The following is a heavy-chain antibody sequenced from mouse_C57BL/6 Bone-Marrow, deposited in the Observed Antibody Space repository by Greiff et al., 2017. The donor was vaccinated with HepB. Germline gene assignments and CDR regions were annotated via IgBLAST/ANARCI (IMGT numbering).Heavy chain of an antibody. CDR3: ARGDYGLYWYFDV. CDR2: ISYDGSN. V-gene: IGHV3-6*01. J-gene: IGHJ1*03. CDR1: GYSITSGYY. D-gene: IGHD1-1*01. Sequence: EVQLQQSGPGLVKPSQSLSLTCSVTGYSITSGYYWNWIRQFPGNKLEWMGYISYDGSNNYNPSLKNRISITRDTSKNQFFLKLNSVTTEDTATDYCARGDYGLYWYFDVWGTGTTVTVSS.